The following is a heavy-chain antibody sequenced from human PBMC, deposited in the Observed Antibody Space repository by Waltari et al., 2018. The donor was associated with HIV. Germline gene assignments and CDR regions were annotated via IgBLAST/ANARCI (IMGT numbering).Heavy chain of an antibody. CDR1: GFSVGDHY. D-gene: IGHD6-19*01. J-gene: IGHJ4*02. CDR2: IFSGGST. V-gene: IGHV3-53*01. CDR3: ARGLGLTVAVSGIRPFDY. Sequence: EVRLVESGGALIQPGGSLRLSCVASGFSVGDHYLTWVRQVPGKGLEWGAIIFSGGSTYYADSVRGRFIISRDNSKNTLYLQMNSLTAEDTAIYYCARGLGLTVAVSGIRPFDYWGQGTLVTVSS.